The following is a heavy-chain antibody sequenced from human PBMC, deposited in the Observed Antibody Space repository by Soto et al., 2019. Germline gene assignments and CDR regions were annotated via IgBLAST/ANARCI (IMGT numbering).Heavy chain of an antibody. CDR1: GGSISSGGYY. CDR2: IYYSGST. V-gene: IGHV4-31*03. Sequence: PSETLSLTCTVSGGSISSGGYYWSWIRQHPGKGLEWIGYIYYSGSTYYNPSLKSRVTISVGTSKNQFSLKLSSVTAADTAVYYCAREWDGYGSGNYYYYGMDVWGQGTTVTVSS. J-gene: IGHJ6*02. CDR3: AREWDGYGSGNYYYYGMDV. D-gene: IGHD3-10*01.